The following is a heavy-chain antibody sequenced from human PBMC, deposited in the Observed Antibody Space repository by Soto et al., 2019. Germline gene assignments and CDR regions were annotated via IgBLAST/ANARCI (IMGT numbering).Heavy chain of an antibody. V-gene: IGHV1-46*01. J-gene: IGHJ5*02. CDR1: GYTFTSYY. CDR2: INPSGGST. Sequence: GASVKVSCKASGYTFTSYYMHWVRQAPGQGLEWMGIINPSGGSTSYAQKFQGRVNMTRDTSTSTVYMELSSLSSEDTAVYYCARGRRTNWFDPWGQGTLVTVSS. CDR3: ARGRRTNWFDP.